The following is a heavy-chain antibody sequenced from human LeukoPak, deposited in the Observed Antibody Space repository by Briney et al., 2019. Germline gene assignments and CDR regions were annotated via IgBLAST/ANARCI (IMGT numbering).Heavy chain of an antibody. CDR2: ISYDGSNK. J-gene: IGHJ4*02. Sequence: GGSLRLSCAASGFTFSSYWMSWVRQAPGKGLEWVAVISYDGSNKYYADSVKGRFTISRDNSKNTLYLQMNSLRAEDTAVYYCVSSDYGDYDFDYWGQGTLVTVSS. CDR1: GFTFSSYW. CDR3: VSSDYGDYDFDY. D-gene: IGHD4-17*01. V-gene: IGHV3-30*03.